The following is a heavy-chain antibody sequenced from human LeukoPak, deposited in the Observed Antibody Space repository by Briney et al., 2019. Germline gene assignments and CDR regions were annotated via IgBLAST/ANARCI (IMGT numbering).Heavy chain of an antibody. CDR3: AADPAPYCSGGSCYSDYYYGMDV. CDR2: IVVGSGNT. Sequence: SVKVSCKASGFTFTSSAMQWVRQARGQRLEWIGWIVVGSGNTNYAQKFQERVTITRDMSTSTAYMELSSLRSEDTAVYYCAADPAPYCSGGSCYSDYYYGMDVWGQGITVTVSS. CDR1: GFTFTSSA. D-gene: IGHD2-15*01. V-gene: IGHV1-58*02. J-gene: IGHJ6*02.